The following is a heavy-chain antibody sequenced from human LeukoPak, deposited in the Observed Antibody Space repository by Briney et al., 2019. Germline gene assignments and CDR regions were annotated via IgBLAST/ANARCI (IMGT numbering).Heavy chain of an antibody. CDR2: IYYSGST. CDR1: GGSISSYY. Sequence: SETLSLTCTVSGGSISSYYWSWIRQPPGKGLEWIGYIYYSGSTNYNPSLKSRVTISVDASKDQFSLKLSSVTAADTAVYYCARGVLVYDILTGLDYWGQGTLVTVSS. D-gene: IGHD3-9*01. J-gene: IGHJ4*02. CDR3: ARGVLVYDILTGLDY. V-gene: IGHV4-59*01.